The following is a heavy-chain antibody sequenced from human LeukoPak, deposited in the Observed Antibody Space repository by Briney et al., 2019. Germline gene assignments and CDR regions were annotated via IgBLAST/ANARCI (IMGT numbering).Heavy chain of an antibody. V-gene: IGHV4-39*01. CDR3: GKLWGNIYGGYDNYFDY. CDR2: IYYSGST. Sequence: SETLSLTCTVSGGPVSSSSYYWGWIRQPPGKGLEWIGSIYYSGSTYYNPSLKSRVTISVDTSKNQFSLNLSSVTAADTAVYYWGKLWGNIYGGYDNYFDYGGRETRFPVSS. J-gene: IGHJ4*02. D-gene: IGHD5-12*01. CDR1: GGPVSSSSYY.